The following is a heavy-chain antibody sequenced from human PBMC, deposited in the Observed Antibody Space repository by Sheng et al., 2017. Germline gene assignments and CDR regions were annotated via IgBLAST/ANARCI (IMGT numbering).Heavy chain of an antibody. CDR1: DSPFIIIT. J-gene: IGHJ3*02. Sequence: VQLVESGGLVVQPGGSRRDSPVLPLDSPFIIITCTGSARLQARGVEWVALVSFDGTNKYYAESVKGRFTISRDNSKNTLFLQMNSLRSEDTAVYYCWGVFDSSGESTDAFDIWGQGTMVTVSS. CDR3: WGVFDSSGESTDAFDI. V-gene: IGHV3-30*03. CDR2: VSFDGTNK. D-gene: IGHD2-15*01.